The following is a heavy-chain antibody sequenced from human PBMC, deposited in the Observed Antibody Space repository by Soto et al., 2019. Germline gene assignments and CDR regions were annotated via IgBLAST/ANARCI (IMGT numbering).Heavy chain of an antibody. CDR3: ARGGTTVTTNYYYYYMDV. CDR1: GGTFSSYT. Sequence: QVQLVQSGAEVKKPGSAVKVSCKASGGTFSSYTISWVRQAPGQGLEWTGRIIPILGIANYAQKFQGRVTITADKSTSTAYMELSSLRSEDTAVYYCARGGTTVTTNYYYYYMDVWGKGTTVTVSS. J-gene: IGHJ6*03. CDR2: IIPILGIA. D-gene: IGHD4-17*01. V-gene: IGHV1-69*02.